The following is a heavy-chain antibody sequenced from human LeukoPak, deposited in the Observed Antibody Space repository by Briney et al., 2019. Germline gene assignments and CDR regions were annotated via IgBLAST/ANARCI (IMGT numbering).Heavy chain of an antibody. D-gene: IGHD1-14*01. CDR3: ATETIGRHYDY. CDR2: IGPTGTDR. CDR1: GFTFSSCG. J-gene: IGHJ4*02. Sequence: GGSLGLSCAASGFTFSSCGFNWVRQAPGKGLEWVSSIGPTGTDRYYADSVRGRFTISRDNAKNSMYLQMDSLRDEDTAVYYRATETIGRHYDYWGQGTLLTVSS. V-gene: IGHV3-21*01.